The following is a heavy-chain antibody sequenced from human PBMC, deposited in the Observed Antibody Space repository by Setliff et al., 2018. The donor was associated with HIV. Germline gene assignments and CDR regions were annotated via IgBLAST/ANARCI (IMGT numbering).Heavy chain of an antibody. CDR2: INPNIGST. J-gene: IGHJ6*03. V-gene: IGHV1-2*06. Sequence: ASVKVSCKASGYTFTGYYIHWVRQAPGQGLQWMGRINPNIGSTNYAQNFQGRATMTRDTSVNTAFMELSNLRSDDTAVYYCAIDYRTTDILSSGYMDVWGKGTTVTVSS. CDR1: GYTFTGYY. D-gene: IGHD3-9*01. CDR3: AIDYRTTDILSSGYMDV.